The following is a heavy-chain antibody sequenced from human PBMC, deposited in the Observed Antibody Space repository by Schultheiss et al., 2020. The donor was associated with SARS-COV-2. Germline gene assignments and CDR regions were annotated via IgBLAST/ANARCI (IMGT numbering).Heavy chain of an antibody. CDR3: ARETQYSYAFDI. J-gene: IGHJ3*02. Sequence: GGSLRLSCAASGFTFSSYAMSWVRQAPGKGLEWVSVIYSGGSTYYADSVKGRFTISRDKSNNILYMQMNSLRAEDTAVYYCARETQYSYAFDIWGQGTMVTVSS. V-gene: IGHV3-66*01. CDR1: GFTFSSYA. D-gene: IGHD5-18*01. CDR2: IYSGGST.